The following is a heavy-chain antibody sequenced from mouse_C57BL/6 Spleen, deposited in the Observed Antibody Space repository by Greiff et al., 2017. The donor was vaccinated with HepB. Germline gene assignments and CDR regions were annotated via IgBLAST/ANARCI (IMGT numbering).Heavy chain of an antibody. Sequence: EVKVVESGGGLVQPGGSLKLSCAASGFTFSDYGMAWVRQAPRKGPEWVAFISNLAYSIYYADTVTGRFTISRENAKNTLYLEMSSLRSEDTAMYYCARPHYDYYYFDYWGQGTTLTVSS. CDR2: ISNLAYSI. D-gene: IGHD2-4*01. CDR3: ARPHYDYYYFDY. CDR1: GFTFSDYG. V-gene: IGHV5-15*01. J-gene: IGHJ2*01.